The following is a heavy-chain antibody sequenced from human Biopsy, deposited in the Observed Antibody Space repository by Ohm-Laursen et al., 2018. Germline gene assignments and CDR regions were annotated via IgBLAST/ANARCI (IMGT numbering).Heavy chain of an antibody. V-gene: IGHV4-4*07. CDR1: GGSISHYY. D-gene: IGHD3-10*01. Sequence: SQTLSLTCTVSGGSISHYYWTWIRQPAGQGLEWIGRIYITGEPDYNPSLKSRVTMSVDSSKIQFSLKLKSVTAADTAIYYCARAPPLIRGVVESWFDPWGQGILATVSS. J-gene: IGHJ5*02. CDR3: ARAPPLIRGVVESWFDP. CDR2: IYITGEP.